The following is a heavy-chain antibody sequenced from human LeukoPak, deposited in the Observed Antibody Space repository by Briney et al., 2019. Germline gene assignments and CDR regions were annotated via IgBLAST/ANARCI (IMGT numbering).Heavy chain of an antibody. D-gene: IGHD4/OR15-4a*01. CDR1: GGSISSGSYY. CDR3: ARALGYGGNPYPPDY. Sequence: SQTLSLTCTVSGGSISSGSYYWSWIRQPAGKGLEWIGRIYTSGSTNYNPSLESRVTISVDTSKNQFSLKLSSVTAADTAVYYCARALGYGGNPYPPDYWGQGTLVTVSS. V-gene: IGHV4-61*02. CDR2: IYTSGST. J-gene: IGHJ4*02.